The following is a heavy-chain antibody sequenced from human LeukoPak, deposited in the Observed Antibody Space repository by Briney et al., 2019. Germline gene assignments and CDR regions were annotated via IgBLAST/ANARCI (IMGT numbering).Heavy chain of an antibody. CDR2: ISGSGGST. CDR1: GFTFSSYA. V-gene: IGHV3-23*01. CDR3: AKGIMITFGGVIDDAFDI. J-gene: IGHJ3*02. Sequence: PGGSLRLSCAASGFTFSSYAMSWVRQAPGKGLEGFSAISGSGGSTYYADSVKGRFTISRDNSKNTLYLQMNSLRAEDTAVYYCAKGIMITFGGVIDDAFDIWGQGTMVTVSS. D-gene: IGHD3-16*01.